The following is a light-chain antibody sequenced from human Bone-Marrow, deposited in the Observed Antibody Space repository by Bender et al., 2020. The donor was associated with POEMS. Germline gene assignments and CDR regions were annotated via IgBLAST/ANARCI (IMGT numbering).Light chain of an antibody. CDR1: TSNIGAGYD. Sequence: QSVLTQAPSVSGAPGQRVTISCTGTTSNIGAGYDVHWYQQFPGTAPKLLIYSNTNRPSGVPDRFSGSKSGTSAYLAITGLQAEDEADYYCQSYDDTLSGWVFGGGTKLTVL. CDR2: SNT. V-gene: IGLV1-40*01. J-gene: IGLJ3*02. CDR3: QSYDDTLSGWV.